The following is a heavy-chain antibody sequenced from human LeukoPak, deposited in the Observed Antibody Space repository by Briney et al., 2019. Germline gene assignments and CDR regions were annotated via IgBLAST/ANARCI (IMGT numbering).Heavy chain of an antibody. CDR1: GFTFSNYG. CDR2: IWYDGSNK. J-gene: IGHJ4*02. D-gene: IGHD3-3*01. CDR3: ARDTPTYYDFWSGYYYLPILDY. Sequence: PGGSLRLSCATSGFTFSNYGMHWVRQAPGKGLEWVAVIWYDGSNKYYADSVKGRFTISRDNSKNTLYLQMNSLRAEDTAVYYCARDTPTYYDFWSGYYYLPILDYWGQGTLVTVSS. V-gene: IGHV3-33*01.